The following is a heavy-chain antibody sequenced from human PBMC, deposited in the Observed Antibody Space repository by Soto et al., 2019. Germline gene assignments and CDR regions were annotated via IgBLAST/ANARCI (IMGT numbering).Heavy chain of an antibody. CDR1: GFTFSSYA. CDR2: ISYDGSNK. V-gene: IGHV3-30-3*01. J-gene: IGHJ4*02. D-gene: IGHD6-19*01. CDR3: ARDQLAVAGTGGFDY. Sequence: GGSLRLSCAASGFTFSSYAMHWVRQAPGKGLEWVAVISYDGSNKYYADSVKGRFTISRDNSKNTLYLQMNSLRAEDTAMYYCARDQLAVAGTGGFDYWGQGTLVIGSA.